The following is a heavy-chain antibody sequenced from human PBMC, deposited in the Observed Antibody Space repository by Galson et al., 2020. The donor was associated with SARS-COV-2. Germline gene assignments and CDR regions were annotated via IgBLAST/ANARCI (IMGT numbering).Heavy chain of an antibody. D-gene: IGHD3-22*01. Sequence: ASVTVSCKASGYVFTSYAISWVRQAPGQGLEWMGWISGYSGDAKYAQTVQGRVTMTTDTYTSTAYMEVRSLRSDDTAIYYCVRDRDTTGFLPQGDGFKIWGQGTMVTVSS. J-gene: IGHJ3*02. V-gene: IGHV1-18*01. CDR3: VRDRDTTGFLPQGDGFKI. CDR2: ISGYSGDA. CDR1: GYVFTSYA.